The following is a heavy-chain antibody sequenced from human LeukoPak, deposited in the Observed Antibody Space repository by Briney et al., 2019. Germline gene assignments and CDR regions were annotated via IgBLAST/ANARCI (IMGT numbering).Heavy chain of an antibody. V-gene: IGHV1-18*01. J-gene: IGHJ3*02. CDR2: ISAYNGNT. Sequence: ASVKVSCKAPGYTFTTYGFTWVRQAPGQGLEWMGWISAYNGNTHYAQKLQGRVTMTTDTSTSTAYMELRSLTSDDTAMYYCARDPRYGGNGGAFDIWGQGTMVTVSS. CDR3: ARDPRYGGNGGAFDI. D-gene: IGHD4-23*01. CDR1: GYTFTTYG.